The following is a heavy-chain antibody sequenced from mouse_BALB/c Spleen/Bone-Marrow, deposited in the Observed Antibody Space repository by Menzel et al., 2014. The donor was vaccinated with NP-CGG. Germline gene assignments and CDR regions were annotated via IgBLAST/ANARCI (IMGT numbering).Heavy chain of an antibody. J-gene: IGHJ2*01. CDR1: GYTFTSYY. V-gene: IGHV1S56*01. CDR2: IYPGDGST. D-gene: IGHD3-3*01. Sequence: QVQLKDSGPELVKPGASVKMSCKASGYTFTSYYIHWVKQRPGQGLEWIGWIYPGDGSTKYDEKFKGKTTLTADKSSSTAYMLLSSLTSEDSAIYFCARQGGPYYFDYWGQGTTLTVSS. CDR3: ARQGGPYYFDY.